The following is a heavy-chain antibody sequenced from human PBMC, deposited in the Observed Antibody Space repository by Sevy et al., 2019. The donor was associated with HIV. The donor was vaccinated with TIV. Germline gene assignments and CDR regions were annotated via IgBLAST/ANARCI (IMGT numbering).Heavy chain of an antibody. Sequence: ASVKVSCKASGGTFSSYAISWVRQAPGQGLEWMGGIIPIFGTANYAQKFQGRVTITADKSTSTAYMELSSLRSEDTAVYYCARVPDDSSGYYYRYWGQRTLVTVSS. D-gene: IGHD3-22*01. V-gene: IGHV1-69*06. J-gene: IGHJ4*02. CDR2: IIPIFGTA. CDR3: ARVPDDSSGYYYRY. CDR1: GGTFSSYA.